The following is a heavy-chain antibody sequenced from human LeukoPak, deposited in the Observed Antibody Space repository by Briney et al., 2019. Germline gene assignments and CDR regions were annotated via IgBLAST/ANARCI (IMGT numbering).Heavy chain of an antibody. CDR1: GGSINSNRYY. V-gene: IGHV4-39*07. CDR2: IYYSGST. Sequence: SETLSLTCTVSGGSINSNRYYWVWIRQPPGEGLEWIGSIYYSGSTFYNPSLKGRVTISVDTSKNQFSLKLSSVTAADTAVYYCARELVLFDYYYYMDVWGKGTTVTVSS. D-gene: IGHD6-6*01. J-gene: IGHJ6*03. CDR3: ARELVLFDYYYYMDV.